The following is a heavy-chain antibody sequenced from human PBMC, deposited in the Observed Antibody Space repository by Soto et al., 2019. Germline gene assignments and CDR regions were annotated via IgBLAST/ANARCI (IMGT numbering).Heavy chain of an antibody. CDR2: MYYSGST. D-gene: IGHD2-15*01. CDR3: ARLGYCRGGSCYPEYNWFDP. J-gene: IGHJ5*02. Sequence: QVQLQESGPGLVKPSETLSLTCTVSGGSISSYYWTWIRQLPGKGLEWIGYMYYSGSTNYNPSLXXRVPISVDASXXQXSXRLRSVTAADTAVYYCARLGYCRGGSCYPEYNWFDPWGQGTLVTVSS. CDR1: GGSISSYY. V-gene: IGHV4-59*01.